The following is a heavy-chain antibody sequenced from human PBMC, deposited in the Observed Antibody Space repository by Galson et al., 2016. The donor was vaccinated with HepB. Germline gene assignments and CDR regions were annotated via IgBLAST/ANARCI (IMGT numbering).Heavy chain of an antibody. V-gene: IGHV4-31*03. J-gene: IGHJ4*02. CDR2: IYYRGNT. Sequence: TLSLTCTVSGGSISSGSFYWSWIRHHPGKGLEWIGYIYYRGNTYYNPSLDSRATISIDTSENQFFLNLRSVTAADTALYYCARRPVASLTPYFDYWGQGTLVTVSS. D-gene: IGHD5-12*01. CDR1: GGSISSGSFY. CDR3: ARRPVASLTPYFDY.